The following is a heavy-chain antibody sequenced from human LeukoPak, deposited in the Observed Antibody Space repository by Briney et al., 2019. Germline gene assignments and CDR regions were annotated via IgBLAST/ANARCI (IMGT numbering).Heavy chain of an antibody. J-gene: IGHJ6*02. Sequence: SETLSLTCTVSGGSISSSSYYWGWIRQPPGKGLEWIGSIYYSGSTYYNPSLKSRVTISVDTSKNQFSLKLSSVTAADTAVYYCARDGESGMDVWGQGTTVTVSS. CDR2: IYYSGST. CDR1: GGSISSSSYY. CDR3: ARDGESGMDV. V-gene: IGHV4-39*07.